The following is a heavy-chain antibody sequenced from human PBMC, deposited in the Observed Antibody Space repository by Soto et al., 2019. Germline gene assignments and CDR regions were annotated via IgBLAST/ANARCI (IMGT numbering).Heavy chain of an antibody. J-gene: IGHJ4*02. CDR3: ARDGGRSGNLDY. V-gene: IGHV3-48*02. CDR1: GFSFGSYA. CDR2: INSGSNVI. Sequence: EVQLVESGGGLVQAGGSLRLSCAASGFSFGSYAMKWVRQAPGKGLEWVSHINSGSNVIYYADSVKGRFTISRDNAKNSVYLQMNSLKDEDTAIYDCARDGGRSGNLDYWGQGTLVTVSS. D-gene: IGHD3-16*01.